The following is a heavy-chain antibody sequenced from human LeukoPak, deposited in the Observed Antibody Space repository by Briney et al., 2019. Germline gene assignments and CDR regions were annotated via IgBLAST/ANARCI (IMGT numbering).Heavy chain of an antibody. CDR1: GYSTSSDDY. V-gene: IGHV4-38-2*01. D-gene: IGHD3-16*01. Sequence: SETLSLTCSVSGYSTSSDDYWGWIRLPPGKVLEWIASIYHSGTTFYNPSLKSRVAISLDTSQNQFSLRLNSVTAADTAILLCESRGKSGSRYFDRWGQGTLVTVSS. J-gene: IGHJ4*02. CDR3: ESRGKSGSRYFDR. CDR2: IYHSGTT.